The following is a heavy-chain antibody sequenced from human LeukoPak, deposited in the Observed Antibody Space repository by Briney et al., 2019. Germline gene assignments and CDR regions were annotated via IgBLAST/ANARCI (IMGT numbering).Heavy chain of an antibody. CDR1: GGTFSSYA. D-gene: IGHD3-3*01. J-gene: IGHJ5*02. CDR2: IIPIPGIA. V-gene: IGHV1-69*04. CDR3: ASNRLDVPKEYYDFWSGTYWFDP. Sequence: SVKVSCKASGGTFSSYAISWVRQAPGQGLEWMGRIIPIPGIANYAQKFQGRVTITADKSTSTAYMELSSLRSEDTAVYYCASNRLDVPKEYYDFWSGTYWFDPWGQGTLVTVSS.